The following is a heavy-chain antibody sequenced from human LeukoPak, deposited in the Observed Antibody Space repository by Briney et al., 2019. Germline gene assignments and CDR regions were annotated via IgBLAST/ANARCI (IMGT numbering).Heavy chain of an antibody. J-gene: IGHJ5*02. V-gene: IGHV3-21*01. CDR3: VRDLTSANWFDP. Sequence: GGSLRLSCAASGFTFSSYSMNWVRQAPGKGGEWVSSISGRSSSIYYADSVKGRFTISRDNAKNSLYLQMNSLRAEDTAVYYCVRDLTSANWFDPWGQGTLVTVSS. CDR2: ISGRSSSI. CDR1: GFTFSSYS.